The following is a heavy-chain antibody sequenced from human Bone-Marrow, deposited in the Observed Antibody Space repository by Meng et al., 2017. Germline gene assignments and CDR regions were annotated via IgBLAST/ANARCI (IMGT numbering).Heavy chain of an antibody. J-gene: IGHJ3*02. Sequence: GESLRLSCAASGFTFSSYGMHWVRQAPGKGLEWVAVIWYDGSNKYYADSVKGRFPISRDNSKNTLYLKMNSLRAEDTAVYYCAREHVDTAMVLPTPDAFDIWGQGTMVTVSS. CDR1: GFTFSSYG. D-gene: IGHD5-18*01. CDR3: AREHVDTAMVLPTPDAFDI. CDR2: IWYDGSNK. V-gene: IGHV3-33*01.